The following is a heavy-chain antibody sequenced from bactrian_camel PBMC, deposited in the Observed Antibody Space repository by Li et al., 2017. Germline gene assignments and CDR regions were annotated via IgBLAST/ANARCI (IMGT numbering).Heavy chain of an antibody. J-gene: IGHJ6*01. CDR1: GFTFSGYA. V-gene: IGHV3S40*01. Sequence: QLVESGGGLVQPGGSLRLSCAASGFTFSGYAMSWVRQAPGTEREGVAAIYDGGRNTLYADSVKGRFIISQDNAKKTVYLQINSLKPEDSAVYYCVRAIVTMATFAYWGQGTQVTVS. CDR3: VRAIVTMATFAY. D-gene: IGHD4*01. CDR2: IYDGGRNT.